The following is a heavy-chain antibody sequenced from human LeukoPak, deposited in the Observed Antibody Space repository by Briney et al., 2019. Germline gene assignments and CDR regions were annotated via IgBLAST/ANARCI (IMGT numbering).Heavy chain of an antibody. CDR3: ARGFFLGRAGWLDP. CDR2: INHSGST. D-gene: IGHD7-27*01. CDR1: GGTFSGYH. V-gene: IGHV4-34*01. Sequence: SETLSLTCAVYGGTFSGYHWSWIPQPPGKGLEWIGEINHSGSTNYNPSLKSRVTISIDTSKTQFSLELRSVTAADTAVYYCARGFFLGRAGWLDPWGQGTLVTVSS. J-gene: IGHJ5*02.